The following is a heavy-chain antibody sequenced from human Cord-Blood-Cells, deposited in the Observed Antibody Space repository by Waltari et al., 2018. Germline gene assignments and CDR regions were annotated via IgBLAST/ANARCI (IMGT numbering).Heavy chain of an antibody. CDR2: ISSSSSTI. V-gene: IGHV3-48*01. J-gene: IGHJ4*02. Sequence: EVQLVESGGGLVQPGGSLRLSCAAAGFTFSSYRMNWVCQAPGKGLEWVSYISSSSSTISYADSVEGRFTISRDNAKNSLYLQMNSLRAEDTAVYYCARDLDYYGPGSLPGYWGQGTLVTVSS. CDR1: GFTFSSYR. CDR3: ARDLDYYGPGSLPGY. D-gene: IGHD3-10*01.